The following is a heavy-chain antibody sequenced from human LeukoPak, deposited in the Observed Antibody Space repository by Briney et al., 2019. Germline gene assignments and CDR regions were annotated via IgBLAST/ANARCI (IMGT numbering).Heavy chain of an antibody. Sequence: GASVKVSCKASGYTFTSYGISWVRQAPGQGLERMGWISAYNGNTNYAQKLQGRVTMTTDTSTSTAYMELRSLRSDDTAVYYCARDRRYYDSSGYLAYWGQGTLVTVSS. D-gene: IGHD3-22*01. J-gene: IGHJ4*02. CDR1: GYTFTSYG. CDR2: ISAYNGNT. V-gene: IGHV1-18*01. CDR3: ARDRRYYDSSGYLAY.